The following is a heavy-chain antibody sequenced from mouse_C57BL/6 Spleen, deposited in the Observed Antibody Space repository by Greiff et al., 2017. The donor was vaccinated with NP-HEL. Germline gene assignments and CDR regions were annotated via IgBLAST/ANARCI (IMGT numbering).Heavy chain of an antibody. CDR2: ISSGGSYT. V-gene: IGHV5-6*01. Sequence: EVMLVESGGDLVKPGGSLKLSCAASGFTFSSYGMSWVRQTPDKRLEWVATISSGGSYTYYPDSVKGRFTISRDNAKNTLYLQMSSLKSEDTAMYYCASAYYSNSFDYWGQGTTLTVSS. D-gene: IGHD2-5*01. CDR1: GFTFSSYG. CDR3: ASAYYSNSFDY. J-gene: IGHJ2*01.